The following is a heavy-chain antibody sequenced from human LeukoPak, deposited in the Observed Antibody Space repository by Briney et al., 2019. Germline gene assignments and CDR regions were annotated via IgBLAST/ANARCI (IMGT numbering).Heavy chain of an antibody. CDR1: GYRFTSYW. J-gene: IGHJ2*01. CDR2: IYPGDSDT. V-gene: IGHV5-51*04. Sequence: GESLKISCKDSGYRFTSYWIGWVRQMPGKGLEWMGIIYPGDSDTRYSPSFQGQVAISADKPISTAYLQLSSRKASDTAMYYCATLDPGDGHWYFDLWGRGTLVTVSS. D-gene: IGHD3-16*01. CDR3: ATLDPGDGHWYFDL.